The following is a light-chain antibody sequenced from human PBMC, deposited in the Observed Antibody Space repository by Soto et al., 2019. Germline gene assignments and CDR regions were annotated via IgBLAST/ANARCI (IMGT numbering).Light chain of an antibody. CDR1: QSVSSSY. Sequence: EIVLTQSPGTLSLSPGERATLSCRASQSVSSSYLAWYQQKPGQAPRILIYGASSRATGIPDRFSGSGSGTDFTLTISKKEPEEFAVYYCQQYGSSPLTFGGGTKVEIK. J-gene: IGKJ4*01. CDR2: GAS. V-gene: IGKV3-20*01. CDR3: QQYGSSPLT.